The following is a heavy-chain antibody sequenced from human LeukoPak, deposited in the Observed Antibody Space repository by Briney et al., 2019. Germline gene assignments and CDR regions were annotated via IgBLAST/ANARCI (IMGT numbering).Heavy chain of an antibody. J-gene: IGHJ5*02. CDR2: IYYSGST. Sequence: PSKTLSLTCTVSGGSISSSSYYWGWIRQPPGKGLEWIGSIYYSGSTYYNPSLKSRVTISVDTSKNQFSLKLSSVTAADTAVYYCASGGSPYYYDSSGYYPRPFDPWGQGTLVTVSS. CDR1: GGSISSSSYY. D-gene: IGHD3-22*01. CDR3: ASGGSPYYYDSSGYYPRPFDP. V-gene: IGHV4-39*01.